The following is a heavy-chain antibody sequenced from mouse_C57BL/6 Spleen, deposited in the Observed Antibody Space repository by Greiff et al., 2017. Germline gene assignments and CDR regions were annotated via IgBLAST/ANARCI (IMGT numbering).Heavy chain of an antibody. CDR1: GFTFSSYA. D-gene: IGHD4-1*01. CDR2: ISDGGSYT. Sequence: EVQLVESGGGLVKPGGSLKLSCAASGFTFSSYAMSWVRQTPEKRLEWVATISDGGSYTYYPDNVKGRFTISRDNAKNNLYLQMSHLKSEDTAMYYCASSLTGTESYWGQGTLVTVSA. J-gene: IGHJ3*01. CDR3: ASSLTGTESY. V-gene: IGHV5-4*01.